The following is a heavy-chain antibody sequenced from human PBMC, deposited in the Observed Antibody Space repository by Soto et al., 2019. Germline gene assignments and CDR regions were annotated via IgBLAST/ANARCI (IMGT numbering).Heavy chain of an antibody. J-gene: IGHJ1*01. CDR3: ATIAVAGKVEH. CDR2: IIPILGIA. D-gene: IGHD6-19*01. V-gene: IGHV1-69*02. Sequence: QVQLVQSGAEVKKPGSSVKVSCKASGGTFSSYTISWVRQAPGQGLEWMGRIIPILGIANYAQKFQGRVTITANNYTSTAYMELSSLRSEDTAVYYCATIAVAGKVEHWGQGTLVTVSS. CDR1: GGTFSSYT.